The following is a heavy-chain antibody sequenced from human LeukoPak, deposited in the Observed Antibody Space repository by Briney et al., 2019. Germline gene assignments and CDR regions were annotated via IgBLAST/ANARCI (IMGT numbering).Heavy chain of an antibody. CDR2: ISGSGGST. CDR3: ARDCGGDCYGNY. CDR1: GFTFSSYA. V-gene: IGHV3-23*01. Sequence: PGGSLRLSCAASGFTFSSYAMSWVRQAPGKGLEWVSAISGSGGSTYYADSVKGRFTISRDNSKNTLYLQMNSLRAEDTAVYYCARDCGGDCYGNYWGQGTLVTVSS. D-gene: IGHD2-21*02. J-gene: IGHJ4*02.